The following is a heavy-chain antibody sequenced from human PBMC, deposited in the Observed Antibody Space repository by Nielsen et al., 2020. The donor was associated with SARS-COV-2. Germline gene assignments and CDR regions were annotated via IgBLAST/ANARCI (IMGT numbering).Heavy chain of an antibody. CDR1: GGSISSSSYY. J-gene: IGHJ4*02. Sequence: GSLRLSCTVSGGSISSSSYYWGWIRQPPGKGLEWIGSIYYSGSTYYNPSLKSRVTISVDTSKNQFSLKLSSVTAADTAVYYCARGGYSYGYVFDYWGQGTLVTVSS. D-gene: IGHD5-18*01. V-gene: IGHV4-39*01. CDR2: IYYSGST. CDR3: ARGGYSYGYVFDY.